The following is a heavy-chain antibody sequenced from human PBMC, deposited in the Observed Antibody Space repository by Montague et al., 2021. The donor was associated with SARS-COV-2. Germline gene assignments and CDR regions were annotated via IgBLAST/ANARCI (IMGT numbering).Heavy chain of an antibody. CDR2: IYYTGNT. J-gene: IGHJ3*01. D-gene: IGHD3-22*01. V-gene: IGHV4-39*02. CDR3: ARLKRYFDGSGPPSAFDF. CDR1: GGSITNNIDY. Sequence: SETLSLTRTVSGGSITNNIDYWAWIRQPPGKGLEWIGSIYYTGNTYYNPSLKSRVTISVVTSKNHFTLKLSSVTAAETAVYYCARLKRYFDGSGPPSAFDFWGQGTKVTVTS.